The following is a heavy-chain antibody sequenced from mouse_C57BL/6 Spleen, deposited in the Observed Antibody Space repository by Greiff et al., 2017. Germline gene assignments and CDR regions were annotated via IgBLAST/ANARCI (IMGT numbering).Heavy chain of an antibody. Sequence: QVQLQQSGAELVKPGASVKMSCKASGYTFTSYWITWVKQRPGQGLEWIGDIYPGSGSTNYNEKFKSKATLTVDTSSSTAYMQLSSLTSEDSAVYYCARAGIYYGNYRAFAYWGQGTLVTVSA. D-gene: IGHD2-1*01. CDR1: GYTFTSYW. CDR2: IYPGSGST. CDR3: ARAGIYYGNYRAFAY. V-gene: IGHV1-55*01. J-gene: IGHJ3*01.